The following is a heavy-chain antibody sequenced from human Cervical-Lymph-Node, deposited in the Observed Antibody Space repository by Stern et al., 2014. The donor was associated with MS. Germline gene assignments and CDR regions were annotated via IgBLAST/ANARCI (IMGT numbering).Heavy chain of an antibody. CDR1: GGSISNYY. J-gene: IGHJ4*02. CDR2: IYYSGST. V-gene: IGHV4-59*08. D-gene: IGHD4-17*01. CDR3: ARRGTTGIDY. Sequence: QLQLQESGPGLAKPSETLSLTCTVSGGSISNYYWSWIRQPPGKGLEWIGYIYYSGSTNYNPSLKSRVAMSADTSQDQIPLNLTSVTAADTGVYYCARRGTTGIDYGGQGTLVTVSS.